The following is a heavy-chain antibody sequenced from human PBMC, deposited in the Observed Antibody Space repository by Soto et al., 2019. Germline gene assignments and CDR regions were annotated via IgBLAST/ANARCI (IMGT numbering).Heavy chain of an antibody. D-gene: IGHD3-3*01. V-gene: IGHV3-53*01. CDR1: GFSVSDNY. Sequence: EVQLVESGGGLIQPGGSLRVSCAASGFSVSDNYMTWVRQAPGKGLEGVSVIDTAGRTDYAESVKGRFTISRDNAKNTWQSQITILRAEDTAVYYCARGATYYEFWSGYYTSYTYGGMDVWGQGTTVTVSS. CDR3: ARGATYYEFWSGYYTSYTYGGMDV. J-gene: IGHJ6*02. CDR2: IDTAGRT.